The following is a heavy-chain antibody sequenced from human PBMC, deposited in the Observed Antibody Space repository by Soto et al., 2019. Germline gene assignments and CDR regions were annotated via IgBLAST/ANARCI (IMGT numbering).Heavy chain of an antibody. CDR2: IYWSGDE. CDR3: ARGLATLPVFAFDV. CDR1: GCSFSTIGVV. Sequence: SGPTLVNPTQTLTLTCAFSGCSFSTIGVVVGWVRQPPGKALEWLALIYWSGDEHYRPSLKSRLTITKATSKNQVVLIMTDMDPVDTATYYCARGLATLPVFAFDVWGQGTTVTVSS. V-gene: IGHV2-5*01. J-gene: IGHJ3*01. D-gene: IGHD1-1*01.